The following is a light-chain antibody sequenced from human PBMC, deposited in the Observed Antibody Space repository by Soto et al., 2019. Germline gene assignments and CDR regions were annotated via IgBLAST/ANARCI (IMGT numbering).Light chain of an antibody. CDR3: QQSYSSPHT. Sequence: DIQMTQSPSSLSASIGDRFTLTCRSSQSISFYLNWYPQKPGKAPRLLIYAATTLQSGVPLRFSGGGSGADFTLTVSSLQPEDFATYYCQQSYSSPHTVGQGTNVEI. V-gene: IGKV1-39*01. CDR1: QSISFY. J-gene: IGKJ1*01. CDR2: AAT.